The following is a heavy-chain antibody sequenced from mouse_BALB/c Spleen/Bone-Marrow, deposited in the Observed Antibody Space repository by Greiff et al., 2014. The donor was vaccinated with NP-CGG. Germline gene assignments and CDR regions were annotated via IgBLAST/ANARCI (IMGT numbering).Heavy chain of an antibody. CDR1: GFTFSSYY. CDR2: INSNGGST. D-gene: IGHD4-1*01. J-gene: IGHJ2*01. V-gene: IGHV5-6-2*01. Sequence: DVKLVESGGGLVKLGGSLKLSCAASGFTFSSYYMSWVRQTPEKRLELVAAINSNGGSTSYPDTVKGRFTISRDNAKNTLYLQMSSLKSEDTALYYCARRGWDGYFDYWGQGTTLTVSS. CDR3: ARRGWDGYFDY.